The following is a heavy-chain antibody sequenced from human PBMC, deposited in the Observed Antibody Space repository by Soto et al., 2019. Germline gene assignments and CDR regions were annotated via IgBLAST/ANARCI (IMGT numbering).Heavy chain of an antibody. CDR3: ARDASKSPCIAAADCYFDY. CDR1: GGSISSYY. CDR2: IYYSGST. V-gene: IGHV4-59*01. D-gene: IGHD6-13*01. J-gene: IGHJ4*02. Sequence: SETLSLTCTVSGGSISSYYWSWIRQPPGKGLEWIGYIYYSGSTNYNPSLKSRVTISVDTSKNQFSLKLSSVTAADTAVYYCARDASKSPCIAAADCYFDYWGQGTLVTVSS.